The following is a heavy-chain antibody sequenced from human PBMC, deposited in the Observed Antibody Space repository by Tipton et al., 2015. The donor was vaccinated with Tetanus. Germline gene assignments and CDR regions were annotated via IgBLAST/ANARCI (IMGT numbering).Heavy chain of an antibody. V-gene: IGHV4-4*08. CDR1: GFTFSAYY. J-gene: IGHJ4*02. D-gene: IGHD3-22*01. CDR3: ARDRRDFAYDSRGFYSPLYYFDN. CDR2: ISHSGTT. Sequence: LRLSCAASGFTFSAYYMSWIRLAPGKGLEWLGYISHSGTTNYNPSLMSRVTLSLDTARGQFSLKLTSVTAADAAVYFCARDRRDFAYDSRGFYSPLYYFDNWGQGVRVTVSS.